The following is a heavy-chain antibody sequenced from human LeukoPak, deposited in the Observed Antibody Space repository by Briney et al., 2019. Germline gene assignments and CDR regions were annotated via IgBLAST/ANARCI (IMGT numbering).Heavy chain of an antibody. D-gene: IGHD6-6*01. Sequence: GGSLRLSCAASGFTFRNFGMHWVRQAPGKGLEWVAFVRYDGSGKYYADSVKGRFTLSRDNAKNPLYLQMNSLRAEDTAVYYCAREKAELVFGDSYSSSNYWGQGTLVTVSS. V-gene: IGHV3-30*02. CDR3: AREKAELVFGDSYSSSNY. J-gene: IGHJ4*02. CDR2: VRYDGSGK. CDR1: GFTFRNFG.